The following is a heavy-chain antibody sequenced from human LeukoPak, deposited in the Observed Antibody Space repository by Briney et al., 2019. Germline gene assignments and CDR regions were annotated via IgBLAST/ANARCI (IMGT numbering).Heavy chain of an antibody. D-gene: IGHD1-26*01. CDR1: GFTFSSYW. J-gene: IGHJ4*02. CDR3: ARGATYAYYQDY. CDR2: INTDGSST. V-gene: IGHV3-74*01. Sequence: GGSLRLSCAASGFTFSSYWMHWVRQAPGKGLVWVSRINTDGSSTSYADSVKGRFTISRDNAKNSLYLQMNSLRAEDTAVYYCARGATYAYYQDYWGQGTLVTVSS.